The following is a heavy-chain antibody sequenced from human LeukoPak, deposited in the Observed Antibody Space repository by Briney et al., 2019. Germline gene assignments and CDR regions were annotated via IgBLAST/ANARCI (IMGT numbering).Heavy chain of an antibody. V-gene: IGHV3-66*01. D-gene: IGHD3-16*01. CDR3: ARDVIYASEIYSYGDS. Sequence: GGSLRLSCAASGFTVSTNCVSWARQAPGKGLEWVSVIYRHGGTAYADSVQGRFSISRDNSKNTVDLQMNSLRAEDTAVYYCARDVIYASEIYSYGDSWGQGTLVTVSS. J-gene: IGHJ4*02. CDR2: IYRHGGT. CDR1: GFTVSTNC.